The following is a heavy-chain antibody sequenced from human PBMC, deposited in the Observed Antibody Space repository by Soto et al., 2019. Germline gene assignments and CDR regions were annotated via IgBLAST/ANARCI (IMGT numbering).Heavy chain of an antibody. J-gene: IGHJ2*01. CDR2: IIPILGIA. V-gene: IGHV1-69*08. CDR3: ARDLANGYYHYWYFDL. Sequence: QVQLVQSGAEVKKPGSSVKVSCKASGGTFSSYTISWVRQAPGQGLEWMGRIIPILGIANYAQKFQGRVTITADKSTSTAYMELSSLRSEDTAVYYCARDLANGYYHYWYFDLWGRGTLVTVSS. D-gene: IGHD1-26*01. CDR1: GGTFSSYT.